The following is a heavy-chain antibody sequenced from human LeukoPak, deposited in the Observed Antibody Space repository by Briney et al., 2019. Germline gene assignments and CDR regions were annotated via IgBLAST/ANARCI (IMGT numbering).Heavy chain of an antibody. CDR3: ARGGPHYYDSSGPADY. D-gene: IGHD3-22*01. CDR1: GGTFTSYA. V-gene: IGHV1-69*04. J-gene: IGHJ4*02. Sequence: GASVKVSCKASGGTFTSYAISWVRQAPGQGLEWMGRIIPILGIANYAQKFQGRVTITADKSTSTAYMELSSLRSEDTAVYYCARGGPHYYDSSGPADYWGQGTLVTVSS. CDR2: IIPILGIA.